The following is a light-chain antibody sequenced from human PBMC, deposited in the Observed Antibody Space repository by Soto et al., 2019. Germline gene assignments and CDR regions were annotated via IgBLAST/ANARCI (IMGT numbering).Light chain of an antibody. CDR2: GAS. J-gene: IGKJ5*01. CDR3: QQYNNWPPRIT. CDR1: HSVSSN. Sequence: EIVMTQSPATLSVSPGERATLSCRASHSVSSNLAWYQQKPGQAPRLLIYGASTRATGIPAWFSGSGSGTEFTLTISSLQSEDFAVYYCQQYNNWPPRITFGQGTRLGIK. V-gene: IGKV3-15*01.